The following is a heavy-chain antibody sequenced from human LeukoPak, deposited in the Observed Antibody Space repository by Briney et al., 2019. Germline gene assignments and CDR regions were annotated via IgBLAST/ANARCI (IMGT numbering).Heavy chain of an antibody. V-gene: IGHV3-7*01. Sequence: TGGSLRLSCAASGFTFSSYWMSWVRQAPGKGLEWVANIKQDGSEKYYVDSVKGRFTVSRDNAKNSLYLQMNSLRAEDTAVYYCARVGRYCSGGSCYRAYYFDYWGQGTLVTVSS. J-gene: IGHJ4*02. D-gene: IGHD2-15*01. CDR2: IKQDGSEK. CDR1: GFTFSSYW. CDR3: ARVGRYCSGGSCYRAYYFDY.